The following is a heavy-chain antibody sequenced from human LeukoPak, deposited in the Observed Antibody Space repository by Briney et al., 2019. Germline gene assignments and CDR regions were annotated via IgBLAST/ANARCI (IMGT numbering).Heavy chain of an antibody. Sequence: GGSLRLSCAASGFTFDDYGMSWVRQAPGKGLVWVSRINSDGSSTSYADSVKGRFTISRDNAKNTLYLQMNSLRAEDTAVYYCAKEGGYGDAFDIWGQGTMVTVSS. CDR2: INSDGSST. CDR3: AKEGGYGDAFDI. CDR1: GFTFDDYG. D-gene: IGHD5-12*01. J-gene: IGHJ3*02. V-gene: IGHV3-74*01.